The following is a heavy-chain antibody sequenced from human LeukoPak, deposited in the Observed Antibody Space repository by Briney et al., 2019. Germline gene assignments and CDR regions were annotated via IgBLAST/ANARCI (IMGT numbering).Heavy chain of an antibody. CDR3: AREGRGPFYFDY. CDR1: GGSISSYY. Sequence: SETLSLTCTVSGGSISSYYWSWIRQPPGKGLEWIGYIYYSGSTNYNPSLKSRVTISVDTSKNQFSLKLSSVTAADTAVYYCAREGRGPFYFDYWGQGTLVTVSS. V-gene: IGHV4-59*01. CDR2: IYYSGST. J-gene: IGHJ4*02.